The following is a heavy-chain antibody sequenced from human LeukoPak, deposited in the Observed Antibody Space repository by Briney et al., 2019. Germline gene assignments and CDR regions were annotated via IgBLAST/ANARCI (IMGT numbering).Heavy chain of an antibody. D-gene: IGHD2-15*01. CDR3: ARGLVKPPTYCSGGNCPLVY. J-gene: IGHJ4*02. CDR1: GGSISGYY. CDR2: IYSIVNT. V-gene: IGHV4-59*01. Sequence: SETLSLTCTVSGGSISGYYWSWIRQPPGKGLEWIGYIYSIVNTVYNPSLKSRVTISLDTSKNQFSLKLSSVTAADTAMYYCARGLVKPPTYCSGGNCPLVYWGQGTLVTVSS.